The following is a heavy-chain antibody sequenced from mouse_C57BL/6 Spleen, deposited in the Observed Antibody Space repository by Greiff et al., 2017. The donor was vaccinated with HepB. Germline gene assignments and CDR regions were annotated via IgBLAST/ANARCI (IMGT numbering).Heavy chain of an antibody. V-gene: IGHV1-81*01. CDR2: IYPRSGNT. D-gene: IGHD1-1*01. CDR3: ARRGGSSGYFDV. J-gene: IGHJ1*03. Sequence: QVQLQQSGAELARPGASVKLSCKASGYTFTSYGISWVKQRTGQGLEWIGEIYPRSGNTYYNEKFKGKATLTADKSSSTAYMELRSLTSEDSAVYFCARRGGSSGYFDVWGTGTTVTVSS. CDR1: GYTFTSYG.